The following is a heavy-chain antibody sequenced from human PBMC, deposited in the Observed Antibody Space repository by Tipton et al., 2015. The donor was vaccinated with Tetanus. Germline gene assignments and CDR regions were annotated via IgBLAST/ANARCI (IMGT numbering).Heavy chain of an antibody. CDR2: IYYSGST. CDR1: GGSISNYY. Sequence: TLSLTCTVSGGSISNYYWSWIRQPPGKGLEWIGYIYYSGSTNYNPSLKSRVTISLDTSKNQFSLKLSSVTAADTAVYYCARDGWGLTNWFDPWGQGTLVTVSS. V-gene: IGHV4-59*12. J-gene: IGHJ5*02. D-gene: IGHD7-27*01. CDR3: ARDGWGLTNWFDP.